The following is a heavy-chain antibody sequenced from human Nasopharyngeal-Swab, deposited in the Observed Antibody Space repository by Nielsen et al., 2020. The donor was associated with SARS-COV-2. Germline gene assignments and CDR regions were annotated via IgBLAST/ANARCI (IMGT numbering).Heavy chain of an antibody. V-gene: IGHV3-7*01. CDR1: GFTFRNYW. J-gene: IGHJ4*02. D-gene: IGHD1-26*01. CDR2: IKLDGSEK. CDR3: ARGGNYYGRFDY. Sequence: GESLQISCAASGFTFRNYWMTWVRQAPGKGLEWVANIKLDGSEKYYVDSVKGRFTISRDNAENSLYLQMNSLRAEDTAVYYCARGGNYYGRFDYWGQGTLVTVSS.